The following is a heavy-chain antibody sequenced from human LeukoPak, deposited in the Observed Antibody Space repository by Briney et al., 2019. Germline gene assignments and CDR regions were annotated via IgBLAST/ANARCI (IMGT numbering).Heavy chain of an antibody. Sequence: SGTLSLTCAGSGGSITSSHWWHWVRQPPGKGLWCIGEIYHSGTTNYNPSLKSRVAISVDKSKNQFSLKLNSVTAADTAVYYCARGISPGSGWFFDIWGQGTLVTVSS. CDR3: ARGISPGSGWFFDI. J-gene: IGHJ3*02. V-gene: IGHV4-4*02. CDR2: IYHSGTT. CDR1: GGSITSSHW. D-gene: IGHD6-19*01.